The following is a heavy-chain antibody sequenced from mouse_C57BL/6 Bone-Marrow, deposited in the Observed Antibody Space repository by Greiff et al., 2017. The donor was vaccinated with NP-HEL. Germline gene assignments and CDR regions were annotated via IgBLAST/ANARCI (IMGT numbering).Heavy chain of an antibody. D-gene: IGHD1-1*01. J-gene: IGHJ1*03. CDR1: EYEFPSHD. CDR3: ARRHYGSSYWYFDV. Sequence: EVKLMESGGGLVQPGESLKLSCESNEYEFPSHDMSWVRTTPEKRLELVAAINSDGGSTYYPDTMERRFIISRDNTKKTLYLQMSSLRSEDTALYYCARRHYGSSYWYFDVWGTGTTVTVSS. V-gene: IGHV5-2*01. CDR2: INSDGGST.